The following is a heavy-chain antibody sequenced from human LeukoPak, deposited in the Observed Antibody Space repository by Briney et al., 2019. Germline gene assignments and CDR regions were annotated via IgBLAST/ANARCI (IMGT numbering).Heavy chain of an antibody. Sequence: PSETLSLTCTVSGGSISSSSYYWGWIRQPPGKGLEWIGSIYYSGSTYYNPSLKSRVTISVDTSKNQFSLKLSFVTAADTAVYYCARPDWDYDAFDIWGQGTMVTVSS. CDR1: GGSISSSSYY. CDR3: ARPDWDYDAFDI. J-gene: IGHJ3*02. V-gene: IGHV4-39*01. CDR2: IYYSGST. D-gene: IGHD1-26*01.